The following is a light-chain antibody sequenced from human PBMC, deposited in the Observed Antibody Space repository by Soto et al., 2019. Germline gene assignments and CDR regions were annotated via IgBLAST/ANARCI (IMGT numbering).Light chain of an antibody. J-gene: IGLJ3*02. V-gene: IGLV1-51*01. CDR1: GSNIGSNY. CDR2: DND. Sequence: QSVLTQPPSVSAAPGQRVTISCSGSGSNIGSNYLSWYQQLPGTAPKLLLYDNDKRPSGIPARFSASKSGTSATLDITGLQTGDEAYYYCGTWDSRLNVWMFGGGTKLTVL. CDR3: GTWDSRLNVWM.